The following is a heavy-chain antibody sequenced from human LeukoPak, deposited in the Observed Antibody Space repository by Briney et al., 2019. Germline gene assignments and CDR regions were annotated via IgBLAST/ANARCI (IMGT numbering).Heavy chain of an antibody. Sequence: GGSLRLSCAASGFTFSSYAMSWVRQAPGRGLEWVSAISGSGGSTYYADSVKGRFTISRDNSKNTLYLQMNSPRAEDTAVYYCAKSPSAYCSGGSCYLDYWGQGTLVTVSS. V-gene: IGHV3-23*01. D-gene: IGHD2-15*01. CDR2: ISGSGGST. CDR3: AKSPSAYCSGGSCYLDY. J-gene: IGHJ4*02. CDR1: GFTFSSYA.